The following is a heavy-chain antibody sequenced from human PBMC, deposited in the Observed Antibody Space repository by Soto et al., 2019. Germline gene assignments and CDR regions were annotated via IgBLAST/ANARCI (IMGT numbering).Heavy chain of an antibody. CDR1: GFTFSSYW. CDR3: AREGVYSSSWTFDY. D-gene: IGHD6-13*01. J-gene: IGHJ4*02. V-gene: IGHV3-7*01. CDR2: IKQDGSEK. Sequence: GGSLRLSCAASGFTFSSYWMSWVRQAPGKGLEWVANIKQDGSEKYYVDSVKGRFTISRDNAKNSLYLQMNSLRAEDTAVYYCAREGVYSSSWTFDYWGQGTLVTVSS.